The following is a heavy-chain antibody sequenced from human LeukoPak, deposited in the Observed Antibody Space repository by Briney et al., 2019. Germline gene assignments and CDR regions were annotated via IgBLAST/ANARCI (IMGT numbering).Heavy chain of an antibody. J-gene: IGHJ5*02. V-gene: IGHV3-23*01. CDR2: LSASGGTT. D-gene: IGHD2-2*01. CDR3: AKLPREYCSSTSCPNWFDT. Sequence: GGSLRLSCAASGFTFSSYVMNWVRQAPGKGLEWVSALSASGGTTYYADSVKGRFTTSRDNSKNTLYLQMNSLRAEDTAVYYCAKLPREYCSSTSCPNWFDTWGQGTLVTVSS. CDR1: GFTFSSYV.